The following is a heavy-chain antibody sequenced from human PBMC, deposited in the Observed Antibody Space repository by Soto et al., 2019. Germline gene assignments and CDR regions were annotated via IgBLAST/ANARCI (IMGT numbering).Heavy chain of an antibody. CDR1: GYTFTIYY. J-gene: IGHJ6*02. Sequence: ASVKVSCKASGYTFTIYYMHWVRQAPGQGLEWMGIINPSGGSTSYAQKFQGRVTMTRDTSTSTVYMELSSLRSEDTAVYYCARDNYDFWSGPPADYYYYYGMDVWGQGTTVTVSS. V-gene: IGHV1-46*01. CDR3: ARDNYDFWSGPPADYYYYYGMDV. CDR2: INPSGGST. D-gene: IGHD3-3*01.